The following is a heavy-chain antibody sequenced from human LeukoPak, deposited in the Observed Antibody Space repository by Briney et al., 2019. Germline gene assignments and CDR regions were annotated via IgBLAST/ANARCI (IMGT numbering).Heavy chain of an antibody. D-gene: IGHD4-17*01. V-gene: IGHV3-72*01. Sequence: GGSLRLSCAASGFTLSDHYMDWVRQAPGKGPEWVGRTRNKANSYTTEYAASVKGRFTISRDDSKNSLYLQMNSLKTEDTAVYYCARAPYGDYGYYFDYWGQGTLVTVSS. CDR3: ARAPYGDYGYYFDY. CDR2: TRNKANSYTT. J-gene: IGHJ4*02. CDR1: GFTLSDHY.